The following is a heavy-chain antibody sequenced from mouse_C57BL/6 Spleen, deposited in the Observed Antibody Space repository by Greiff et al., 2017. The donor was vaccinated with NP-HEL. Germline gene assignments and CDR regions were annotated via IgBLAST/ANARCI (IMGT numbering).Heavy chain of an antibody. CDR2: IYPRSGNT. Sequence: QVQLQQSGAELARPGASVKLSCKASGYTFTSYGISWVKQRTGQGLEWIGEIYPRSGNTYYNEKFKGKATLTADKSSSTAYMELRSLTSEDSAVYFCARRVEYYGSTWYFDVWGTGTTVTVSS. J-gene: IGHJ1*03. D-gene: IGHD1-1*01. CDR1: GYTFTSYG. CDR3: ARRVEYYGSTWYFDV. V-gene: IGHV1-81*01.